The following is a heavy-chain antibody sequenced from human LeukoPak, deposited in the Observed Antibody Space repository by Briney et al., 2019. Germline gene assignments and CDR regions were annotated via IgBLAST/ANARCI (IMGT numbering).Heavy chain of an antibody. CDR2: IDPSDSYT. CDR3: ARGDYGSEYYLDY. CDR1: GYSFTSYW. V-gene: IGHV5-10-1*01. J-gene: IGHJ4*02. Sequence: GESLKISCKGSGYSFTSYWISWVRQMPGKGLEWMGRIDPSDSYTNYSPSFQGHVTISADKSISTAYLQWSSLKASDTAMYYCARGDYGSEYYLDYWGQGTLVTVSS. D-gene: IGHD3-10*01.